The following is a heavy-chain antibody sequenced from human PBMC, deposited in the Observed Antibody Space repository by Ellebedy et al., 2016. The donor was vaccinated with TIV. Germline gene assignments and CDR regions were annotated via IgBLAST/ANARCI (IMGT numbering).Heavy chain of an antibody. Sequence: GESLKISXAASGFTFSSYGMHWVRQAPGKGLEWVAVISYDGSNKYYADSVKGRFTISRDNSKNTLYLQMNSLRAEDTAVYYCARDNYFDYWGQGTLVTVSS. J-gene: IGHJ4*02. CDR2: ISYDGSNK. CDR3: ARDNYFDY. V-gene: IGHV3-30*03. CDR1: GFTFSSYG.